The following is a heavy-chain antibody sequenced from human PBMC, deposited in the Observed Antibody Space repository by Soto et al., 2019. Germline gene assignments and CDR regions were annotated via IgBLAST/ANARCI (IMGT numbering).Heavy chain of an antibody. CDR2: IYSDGTT. V-gene: IGHV4-4*07. CDR3: SRVGCSNSKCYTRGMDV. J-gene: IGHJ6*02. Sequence: SETLSLTCTVSGGSISGYYWSWVRQPAGKGLEWVGRIYSDGTTNYSPSLKSRVTMSLDTSKDQFSLHLNSVTAADRAVYYCSRVGCSNSKCYTRGMDVWGQGTTVTVSS. D-gene: IGHD2-2*01. CDR1: GGSISGYY.